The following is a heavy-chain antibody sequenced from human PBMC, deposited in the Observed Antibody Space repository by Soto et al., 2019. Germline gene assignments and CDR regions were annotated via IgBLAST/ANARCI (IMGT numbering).Heavy chain of an antibody. CDR3: AIRDPDWWFGEYYGMDV. V-gene: IGHV1-8*01. D-gene: IGHD3-10*01. CDR1: GYTFTSYD. J-gene: IGHJ6*01. CDR2: MNPNSGNT. Sequence: QVQLVQSGAEVKKPGASVKVSCKASGYTFTSYDINWVRQATGQGLEWMGWMNPNSGNTGYAQKFQGRFTMNRNTSISTEYTKLSSLRAEDMAVYYCAIRDPDWWFGEYYGMDVWGQGTTVTVSS.